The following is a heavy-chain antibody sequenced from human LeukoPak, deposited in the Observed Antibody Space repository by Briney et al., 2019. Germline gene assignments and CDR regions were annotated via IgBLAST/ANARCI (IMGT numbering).Heavy chain of an antibody. Sequence: GSLRLSCAASGFTFSSYGMHWVRQAPGKGLEWVAVISYDGSNKYYADSVKGRFTISRDNSKNTLYLQMNSLRAEDTAVYYCAKDRCSSTSCYGYYYYGMDVWGQGTTVTVSS. CDR1: GFTFSSYG. CDR3: AKDRCSSTSCYGYYYYGMDV. CDR2: ISYDGSNK. D-gene: IGHD2-2*01. J-gene: IGHJ6*02. V-gene: IGHV3-30*18.